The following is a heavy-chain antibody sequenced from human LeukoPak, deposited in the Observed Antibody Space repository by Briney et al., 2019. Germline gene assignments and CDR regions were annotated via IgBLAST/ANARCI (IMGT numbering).Heavy chain of an antibody. J-gene: IGHJ4*02. V-gene: IGHV3-23*01. CDR1: GFTFSIYA. Sequence: GGSLRLSCAASGFTFSIYAMSWVRQAPGKGLEWVSTVSGSGHSTFYADSVKGRFTISRDNSKNTLYLQMNSLRAEDTAVYYCAKFRGYSYGPIGYWGQGTLVTVSS. CDR3: AKFRGYSYGPIGY. CDR2: VSGSGHST. D-gene: IGHD5-18*01.